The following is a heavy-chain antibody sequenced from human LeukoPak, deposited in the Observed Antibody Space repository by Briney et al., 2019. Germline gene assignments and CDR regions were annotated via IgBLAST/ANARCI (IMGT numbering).Heavy chain of an antibody. V-gene: IGHV4-34*01. CDR2: INHSGST. CDR3: ARGGGYSSSWYTIDYYYYMDV. D-gene: IGHD6-13*01. J-gene: IGHJ6*03. Sequence: SETLSLTCAVYGGSFSGYYWSWIRQAPGKGLEWIGEINHSGSTNYNPSLKSRVTISVDTSKNQFSLKLSSVTAADTAVYYCARGGGYSSSWYTIDYYYYMDVWGKGTTVTVSS. CDR1: GGSFSGYY.